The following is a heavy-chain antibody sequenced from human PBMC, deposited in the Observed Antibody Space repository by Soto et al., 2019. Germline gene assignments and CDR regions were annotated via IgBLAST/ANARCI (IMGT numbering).Heavy chain of an antibody. J-gene: IGHJ5*02. Sequence: VQLRQSGPGLVKPSGTLSLTCAVSGGSISSSNWWTWVRQAPGKGLEWIGEIYHSGNTYYNPSLKGRVTITVDKYNNQFSLKLNSVTPAHTAVYYCATLPPRVVASLLPIPTWGQGTLVTVSS. V-gene: IGHV4-4*02. CDR3: ATLPPRVVASLLPIPT. CDR2: IYHSGNT. CDR1: GGSISSSNW. D-gene: IGHD1-26*01.